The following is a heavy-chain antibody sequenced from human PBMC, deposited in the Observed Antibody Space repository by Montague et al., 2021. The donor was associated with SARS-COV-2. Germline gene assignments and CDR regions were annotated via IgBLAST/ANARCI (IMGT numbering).Heavy chain of an antibody. CDR3: ARDFRYSLDVDPTHFDY. CDR1: GFTFREYS. Sequence: SLRLSCAASGFTFREYSMSWVRHVPGKGLAWVAIFTSVDADPFYADSVKGPCTVSRDISRNLFYLQLNNVRGEDTATYFCARDFRYSLDVDPTHFDYWGPGTQVTVSS. J-gene: IGHJ4*02. V-gene: IGHV3-23*01. D-gene: IGHD5-12*01. CDR2: FTSVDADP.